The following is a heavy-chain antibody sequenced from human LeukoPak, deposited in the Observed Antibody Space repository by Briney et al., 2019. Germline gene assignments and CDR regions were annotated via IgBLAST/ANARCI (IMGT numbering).Heavy chain of an antibody. CDR2: ISSSGSTI. CDR3: ARDQVDYYYYYMDV. CDR1: GFTFSDYY. Sequence: GGSLRLSCAASGFTFSDYYMSWIRKAPGKGLEWVSYISSSGSTIYYADSVKGRFTISRDNAKNSLYQQMNSLRAEDTAVYYCARDQVDYYYYYMDVWGKGTTVTVSS. J-gene: IGHJ6*03. V-gene: IGHV3-11*01.